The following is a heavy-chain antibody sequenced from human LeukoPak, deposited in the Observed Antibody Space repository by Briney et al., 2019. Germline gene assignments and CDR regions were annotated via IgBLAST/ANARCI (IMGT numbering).Heavy chain of an antibody. CDR1: GYTFTNYH. Sequence: ASVKVSCTASGYTFTNYHMHWVRQAPGQGLEWMGIINPSGGSTNYAQKFQGRVTMTRDMSTSTVYMELSSLRSEDTAVYYCAREAVTISGLVRTQTTKSPHRFDPWGQGTLVTVSS. CDR3: AREAVTISGLVRTQTTKSPHRFDP. D-gene: IGHD3-3*01. V-gene: IGHV1-46*01. J-gene: IGHJ5*02. CDR2: INPSGGST.